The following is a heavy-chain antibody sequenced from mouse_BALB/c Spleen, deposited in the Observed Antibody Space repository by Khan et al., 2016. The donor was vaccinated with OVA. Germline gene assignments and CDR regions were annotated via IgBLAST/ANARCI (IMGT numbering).Heavy chain of an antibody. V-gene: IGHV2-9*02. CDR3: ARLEDI. CDR2: IWAGGST. Sequence: QVQLKQSGPGLVAPSQSLSITCTVSGFSLTRYGVHWVRQPPGKGLEWLGVIWAGGSTNYNSALMSRLSISKDNSKSQVFLKMNNLQTYDTAMFICARLEDIWGPGTTLTVSS. J-gene: IGHJ2*01. CDR1: GFSLTRYG.